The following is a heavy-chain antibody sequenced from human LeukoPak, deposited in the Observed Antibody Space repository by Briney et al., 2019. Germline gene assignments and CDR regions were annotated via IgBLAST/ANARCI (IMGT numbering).Heavy chain of an antibody. Sequence: ASVKVSCKASGGTFSSYAISWVRQAPGQGLEWMGGIIPIFGTANYAQKFQGRVTITADESTSTAYMELSSLRSEDTAVYYCARSRAMIVVVSGAFDIWGQGTMVTVSS. V-gene: IGHV1-69*13. J-gene: IGHJ3*02. CDR2: IIPIFGTA. CDR1: GGTFSSYA. D-gene: IGHD3-22*01. CDR3: ARSRAMIVVVSGAFDI.